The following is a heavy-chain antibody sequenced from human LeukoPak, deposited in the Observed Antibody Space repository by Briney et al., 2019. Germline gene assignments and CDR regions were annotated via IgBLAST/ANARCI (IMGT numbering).Heavy chain of an antibody. CDR1: GFTFSSYG. CDR3: ARARWSSGWYVGY. D-gene: IGHD6-19*01. J-gene: IGHJ4*02. CDR2: IWYDGSNK. Sequence: PGRSLRLSCAASGFTFSSYGMHWVRQAPGKGLEWVAVIWYDGSNKYYADSVQGRFTISRDNSKNTLYLRMNSLRAEDTAVYYCARARWSSGWYVGYWGQGTLVTVSS. V-gene: IGHV3-33*01.